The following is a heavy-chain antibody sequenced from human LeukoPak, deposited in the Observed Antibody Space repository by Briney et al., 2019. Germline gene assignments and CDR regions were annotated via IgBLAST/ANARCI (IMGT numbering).Heavy chain of an antibody. D-gene: IGHD6-6*01. CDR3: ARGKVEYTSSSYFDY. Sequence: PSETLSLTCTASGGSISSYYWSWIRQPPGRGLEWIGYIYDSGSTNYNPSLKSRVTISGDTSKNQFSLKLSSVTAADTAVYYCARGKVEYTSSSYFDYWGQGTLVTVSS. J-gene: IGHJ4*02. CDR1: GGSISSYY. CDR2: IYDSGST. V-gene: IGHV4-59*01.